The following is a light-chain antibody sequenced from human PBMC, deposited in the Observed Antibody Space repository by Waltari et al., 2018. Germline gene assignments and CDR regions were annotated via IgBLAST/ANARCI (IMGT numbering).Light chain of an antibody. J-gene: IGKJ5*01. CDR2: GSY. CDR3: QQYNNWSF. V-gene: IGKV3-15*01. CDR1: QSVSSN. Sequence: EIVMTQSPATLSVSPGERATLSCRASQSVSSNLAWYQQKPGQAPRLLIYGSYARANGIPARFSGSGSGTEFTHTISSLQSEDFAVYYCQQYNNWSFFGQGTRLEIK.